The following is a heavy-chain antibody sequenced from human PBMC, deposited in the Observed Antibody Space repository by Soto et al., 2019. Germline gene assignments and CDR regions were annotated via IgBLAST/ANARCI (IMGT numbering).Heavy chain of an antibody. J-gene: IGHJ4*02. D-gene: IGHD4-17*01. CDR1: DASVSSGDYY. V-gene: IGHV4-61*08. Sequence: SETLSLTCTVSDASVSSGDYYWNWIRQPPGKGLEWIAYIYYTGSANFNPSLKSRVTISVDTSESQFSLKLSSVTAADTAVYYCARAPVTTKKYYFDYWGQGALVTV. CDR3: ARAPVTTKKYYFDY. CDR2: IYYTGSA.